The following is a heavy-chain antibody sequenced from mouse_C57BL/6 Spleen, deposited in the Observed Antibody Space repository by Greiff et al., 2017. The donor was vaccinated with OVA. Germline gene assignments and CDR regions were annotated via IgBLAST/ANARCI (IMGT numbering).Heavy chain of an antibody. CDR2: INPGSGGT. Sequence: QVQLQQSGAELVRPGTSVKVSCKASGYAFTNYLIEWVKQRPGQGLEWIGVINPGSGGTNYNEKFKGKATLTADKSSRTAYMQLSSLTSEDSAVYFCARSGGSSYNAMDYWGQGTSVTVSS. J-gene: IGHJ4*01. CDR3: ARSGGSSYNAMDY. V-gene: IGHV1-54*01. D-gene: IGHD1-1*01. CDR1: GYAFTNYL.